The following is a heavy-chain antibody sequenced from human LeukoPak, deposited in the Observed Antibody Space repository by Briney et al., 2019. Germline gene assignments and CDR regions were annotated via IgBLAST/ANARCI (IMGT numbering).Heavy chain of an antibody. CDR1: GFTFSSYW. CDR2: INSDGSST. D-gene: IGHD5-18*01. CDR3: ARGSRGYSYGNGPA. V-gene: IGHV3-74*01. Sequence: TGGSLRLSCAASGFTFSSYWMHWVRQAPGKGLVWVSRINSDGSSTSYADSEKGRFTISRDNAKNTLYLQMNSLRAEDTAVYYCARGSRGYSYGNGPAWGQGTLVTVSS. J-gene: IGHJ4*02.